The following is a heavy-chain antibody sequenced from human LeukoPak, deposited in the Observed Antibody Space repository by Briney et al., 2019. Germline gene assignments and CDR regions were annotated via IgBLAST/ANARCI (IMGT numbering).Heavy chain of an antibody. J-gene: IGHJ6*02. CDR1: GYTFTSYG. CDR3: ASSYYDSSGYQKTYYYYYGMDV. CDR2: ISAYNGNT. D-gene: IGHD3-22*01. V-gene: IGHV1-18*01. Sequence: ASVKVSCKASGYTFTSYGISWVRQAPGQGLEWMGWISAYNGNTNYAQKLQGGVTMTTDTSTSTAYMELRSLRSDDTAVYYCASSYYDSSGYQKTYYYYYGMDVWGQGTTVTVSS.